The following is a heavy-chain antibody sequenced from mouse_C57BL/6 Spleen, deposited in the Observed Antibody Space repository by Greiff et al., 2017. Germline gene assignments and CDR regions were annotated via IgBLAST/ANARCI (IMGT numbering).Heavy chain of an antibody. Sequence: QVQLQQPGAELVRPGSSVKLSCKASGYTFTSYWMHWVKQRPIQGLEWIGNIDPSDSETHYNQKFKDKVTLTVDKSSSTAYMQLSSLTSEDAAVYYCARDDYDERGFAYWGQGTLVTVSA. V-gene: IGHV1-52*01. D-gene: IGHD2-4*01. CDR3: ARDDYDERGFAY. CDR1: GYTFTSYW. J-gene: IGHJ3*01. CDR2: IDPSDSET.